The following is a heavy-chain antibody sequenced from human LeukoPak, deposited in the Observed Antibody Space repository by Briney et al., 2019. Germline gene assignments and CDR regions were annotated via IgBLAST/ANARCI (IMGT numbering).Heavy chain of an antibody. CDR3: AREDQQWLVRAFDI. D-gene: IGHD6-19*01. CDR2: ISYDGSNK. J-gene: IGHJ3*02. CDR1: GFTLSSYA. V-gene: IGHV3-30*01. Sequence: PGRSLSLSCAASGFTLSSYAMHWVRQAPGKGLEWVAVISYDGSNKYYADSVKGRFTISRDDSKNTLYLQMNSLRAEDTAVYYSAREDQQWLVRAFDIWGQGTIVTVSS.